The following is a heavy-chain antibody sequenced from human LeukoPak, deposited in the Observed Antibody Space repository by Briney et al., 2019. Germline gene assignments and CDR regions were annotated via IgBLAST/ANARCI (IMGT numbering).Heavy chain of an antibody. CDR3: ARVFSSSSELGY. CDR1: GFTFSSYG. J-gene: IGHJ4*02. D-gene: IGHD6-6*01. V-gene: IGHV3-30*03. Sequence: PGGSLRLSCAASGFTFSSYGMHWVRQAPGKGLEWVAVISYDGSNKYYADSVKGRFTISRDNSKNTLYLQMNSLRAEDTAVYYCARVFSSSSELGYWGQGTLVTVSS. CDR2: ISYDGSNK.